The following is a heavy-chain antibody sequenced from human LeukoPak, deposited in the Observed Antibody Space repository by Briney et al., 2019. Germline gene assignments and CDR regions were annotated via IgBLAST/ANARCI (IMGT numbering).Heavy chain of an antibody. J-gene: IGHJ3*02. CDR1: GFTFSSYA. Sequence: PGGSLRLSCAASGFTFSSYAMSWVRQAPGKGLEWVSAISGSGGSTYYADSVKGRFTISRDNSKNTLYLQMNSLRAEDTAVYYCAKLMVRGVIIGRGAFDIWGQGTMVTVSS. CDR3: AKLMVRGVIIGRGAFDI. D-gene: IGHD3-10*01. CDR2: ISGSGGST. V-gene: IGHV3-23*01.